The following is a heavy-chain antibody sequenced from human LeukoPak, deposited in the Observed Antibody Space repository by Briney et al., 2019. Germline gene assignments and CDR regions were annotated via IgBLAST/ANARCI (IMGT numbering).Heavy chain of an antibody. J-gene: IGHJ5*02. CDR2: ISTYNAET. V-gene: IGHV1-18*01. Sequence: SVKVSCKASAYTLPRYCISWVRQAPGQGLEGMGWISTYNAETNYAQKLQGRVTMTADTSTSTAYMELRSLRSDDPAVYYCARDLGYCSITRGLRNWFDPWGQGNLVTVSS. CDR1: AYTLPRYC. CDR3: ARDLGYCSITRGLRNWFDP. D-gene: IGHD2-2*01.